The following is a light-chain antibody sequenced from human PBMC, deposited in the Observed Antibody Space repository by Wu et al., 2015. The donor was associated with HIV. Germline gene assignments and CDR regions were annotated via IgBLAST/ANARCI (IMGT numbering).Light chain of an antibody. V-gene: IGKV3-11*01. CDR2: DAS. CDR1: QSVNTF. J-gene: IGKJ3*01. Sequence: ESVLTQSPDTLSLSPGERATLSCRTSQSVNTFSSWYQQKPGQAPRLLIYDASNRAAGIPVRFSGSGSGTDFTLTISNVEPEDSAIYYCQQRGDWPGVTFGPGTKVHIK. CDR3: QQRGDWPGVT.